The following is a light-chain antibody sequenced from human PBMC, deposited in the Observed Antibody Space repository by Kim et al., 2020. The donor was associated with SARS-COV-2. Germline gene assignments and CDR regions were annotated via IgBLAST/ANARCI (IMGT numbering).Light chain of an antibody. J-gene: IGKJ4*01. CDR3: LQYHNWPPLT. Sequence: SPGARATLSCGASQSGSSNLAWYQQKPGQAPRLLIYEVYNRATGIPDRFSGSGSGRQFTLTINSLQSEDFGIYYCLQYHNWPPLTFGGGTKLEI. CDR2: EVY. V-gene: IGKV3-15*01. CDR1: QSGSSN.